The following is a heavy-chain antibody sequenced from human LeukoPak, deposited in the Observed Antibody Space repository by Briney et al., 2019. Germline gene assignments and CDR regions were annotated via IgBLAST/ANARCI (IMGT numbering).Heavy chain of an antibody. CDR1: GFTFSSYA. CDR3: ARDRVAAAGD. D-gene: IGHD6-13*01. Sequence: GRSLRFSCAASGFTFSSYAMHWVRQAPGKGLEWVAVISYDGSNKYYADSVKGRFTTSRDNSKNTLYLQMNSLRAEDTAVYYCARDRVAAAGDWGQGTLVTVSS. J-gene: IGHJ4*02. CDR2: ISYDGSNK. V-gene: IGHV3-30*04.